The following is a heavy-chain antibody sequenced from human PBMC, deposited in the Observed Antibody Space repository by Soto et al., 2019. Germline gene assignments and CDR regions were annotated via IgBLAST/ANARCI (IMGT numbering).Heavy chain of an antibody. V-gene: IGHV1-3*05. CDR1: GYTFTSYA. CDR3: ARYVAARDY. D-gene: IGHD6-13*01. J-gene: IGHJ4*02. Sequence: QVHLVQSGAEEKKPGASVKVTCKASGYTFTSYAMNWVRQAPGQRLEWMGWINAGNGNTKYSQKFQGRVTITRDTPAGTAYIELSSLRSEDTAAYYCARYVAARDYWGQGTQVTVSS. CDR2: INAGNGNT.